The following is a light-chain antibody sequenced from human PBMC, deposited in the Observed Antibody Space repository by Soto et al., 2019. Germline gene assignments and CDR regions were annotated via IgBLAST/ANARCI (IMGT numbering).Light chain of an antibody. CDR3: QQRSTWPRT. Sequence: EIVLTQSPATLSLSPGERATLSCRASQSVRFSLAWYQQKPGQAPRLLIYQTSNRATGIPARFSGSGSGTDFTLTISSLEPEDFAVYYCQQRSTWPRTFGKGTKLDIK. J-gene: IGKJ1*01. CDR2: QTS. V-gene: IGKV3-11*01. CDR1: QSVRFS.